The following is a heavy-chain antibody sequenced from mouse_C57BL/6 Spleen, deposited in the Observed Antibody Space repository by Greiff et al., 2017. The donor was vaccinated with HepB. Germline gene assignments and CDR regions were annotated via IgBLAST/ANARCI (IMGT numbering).Heavy chain of an antibody. CDR3: TRSHRGNAMDY. V-gene: IGHV1-15*01. CDR1: GYTFTDYE. J-gene: IGHJ4*01. Sequence: VQLQQSGAELVRPGASVTLSCKASGYTFTDYEMHWVKQTPVHGLEWIGAIDPETGGTAYNQKFKGKAILTADKSSSTAYMGRRSLTSEDSAVYYCTRSHRGNAMDYWGQGTSVTVSS. CDR2: IDPETGGT.